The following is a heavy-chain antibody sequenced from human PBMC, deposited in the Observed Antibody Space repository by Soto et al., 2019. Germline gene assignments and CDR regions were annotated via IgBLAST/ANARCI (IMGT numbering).Heavy chain of an antibody. V-gene: IGHV4-59*01. J-gene: IGHJ5*01. CDR3: ASMIGDPVLSFDS. Sequence: QVQLQESGPGLVKPSETLSLTCTVSGGSISSYYWSWIRQPPGKGLEWIGFIFYSGSTSYNPSLKSRVPISIYTSEYQFSLKLNSVTAADTAVYYCASMIGDPVLSFDSWGQGTLVAVSS. D-gene: IGHD3-10*02. CDR2: IFYSGST. CDR1: GGSISSYY.